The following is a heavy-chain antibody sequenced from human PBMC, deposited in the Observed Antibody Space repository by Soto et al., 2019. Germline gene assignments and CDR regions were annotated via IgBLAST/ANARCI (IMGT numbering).Heavy chain of an antibody. Sequence: SETLSLTCAVYGGSFSGYYWSWIRQPPGKGLEWIGSIYYTGATNYNPSLQSRVFIYVDTSRNQYSLNLRSMTAADTAIYYCVRQVTYDILAPPCLLDSWGQGTLVTVSS. CDR2: IYYTGAT. D-gene: IGHD3-9*01. J-gene: IGHJ4*02. CDR3: VRQVTYDILAPPCLLDS. CDR1: GGSFSGYY. V-gene: IGHV4-34*01.